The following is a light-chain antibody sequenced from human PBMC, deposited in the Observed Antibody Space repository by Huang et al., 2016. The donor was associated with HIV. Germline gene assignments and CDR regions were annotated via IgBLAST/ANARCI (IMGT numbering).Light chain of an antibody. J-gene: IGKJ2*01. CDR1: QSVRSN. CDR3: QQHYYSPYT. Sequence: ETVMTQSPDTLSVSPGESVTLSCRASQSVRSNLAWYHQQPGLPPRLLIYDASTRATGVPVKFSGSGSGTEFTLTISSLQSEDFVVYFCQQHYYSPYTFGQGTRLEIK. V-gene: IGKV3-15*01. CDR2: DAS.